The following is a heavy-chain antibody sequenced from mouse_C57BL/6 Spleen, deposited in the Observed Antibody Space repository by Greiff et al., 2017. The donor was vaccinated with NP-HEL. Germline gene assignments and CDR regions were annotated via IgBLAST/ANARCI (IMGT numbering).Heavy chain of an antibody. Sequence: QVQLQQSGAELVRPGTSVKVSCKASGYAFTNYLIEWVKQRPGPGLEWIGVINPGSGGTNYNEKFKGKATLTADKSSSTAYMQLSSLTSEDSAVYFCARYDGLSYAMDYWGQGTSVTVSS. CDR1: GYAFTNYL. CDR2: INPGSGGT. V-gene: IGHV1-54*01. D-gene: IGHD2-3*01. CDR3: ARYDGLSYAMDY. J-gene: IGHJ4*01.